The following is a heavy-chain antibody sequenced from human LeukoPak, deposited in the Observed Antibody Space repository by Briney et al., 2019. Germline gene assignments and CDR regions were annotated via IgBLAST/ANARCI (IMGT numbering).Heavy chain of an antibody. CDR1: GYTFTSYY. J-gene: IGHJ4*02. D-gene: IGHD5-18*01. V-gene: IGHV1-46*01. CDR3: ARENDGFDTAMVPDY. Sequence: GASVKVSCKASGYTFTSYYMHWVRQAPGQGLEWMGIINPSGGSTSYAQKFQGRVTMTRDMSTSTVYMELSSLRSEDTAVYYCARENDGFDTAMVPDYWGQGTLVTVSS. CDR2: INPSGGST.